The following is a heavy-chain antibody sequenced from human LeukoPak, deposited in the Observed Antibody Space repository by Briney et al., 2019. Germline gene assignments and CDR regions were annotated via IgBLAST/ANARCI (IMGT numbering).Heavy chain of an antibody. D-gene: IGHD3-10*01. CDR2: IYYSGST. V-gene: IGHV4-39*01. CDR1: GGSISSSSYH. CDR3: ARVKGTMVRGVIILAPSRALYGMDV. J-gene: IGHJ6*02. Sequence: PSETLSLTCTVSGGSISSSSYHWGWIRQPPGKGLEWIGSIYYSGSTYYNPSLKSRVTISVDTSKNQFSLKLSSVTAADTAVYYCARVKGTMVRGVIILAPSRALYGMDVWGQGTTVTVSS.